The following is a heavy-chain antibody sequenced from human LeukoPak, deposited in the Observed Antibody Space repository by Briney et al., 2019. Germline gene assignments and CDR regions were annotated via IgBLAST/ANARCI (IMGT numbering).Heavy chain of an antibody. J-gene: IGHJ6*04. CDR2: ISAYNGNT. CDR1: GYTFTSYG. V-gene: IGHV1-18*01. Sequence: ASVKVSCKASGYTFTSYGISWVRQAPGQGLEWMGWISAYNGNTNYAQKLQGRVTMTTDTSTSTAYMELRSLRSDDTAVYYCARDSGPYYYDSSGYLMDVWGKGTTVTVSS. D-gene: IGHD3-22*01. CDR3: ARDSGPYYYDSSGYLMDV.